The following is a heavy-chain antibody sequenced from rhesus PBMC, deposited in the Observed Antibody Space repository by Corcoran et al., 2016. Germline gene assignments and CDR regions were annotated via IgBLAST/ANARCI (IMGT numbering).Heavy chain of an antibody. CDR1: GVSINSAYD. V-gene: IGHV4-76*01. CDR2: PYGSNGDT. Sequence: QVQLQESGPGVLKPSETLSLTCDVSGVSINSAYDWPWLLQPPGKGLEWIGYPYGSNGDTTYNPSRKNRVTISKDASRNQFSLRLHSVTAADTAVYYCARRRGPFDFWGQGILVTVSS. J-gene: IGHJ4*01. CDR3: ARRRGPFDF.